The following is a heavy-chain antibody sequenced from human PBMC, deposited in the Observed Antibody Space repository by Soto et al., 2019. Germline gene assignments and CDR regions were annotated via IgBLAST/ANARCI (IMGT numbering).Heavy chain of an antibody. D-gene: IGHD7-27*01. CDR1: GFTFSRHW. V-gene: IGHV3-74*01. CDR2: IGPDGYRT. CDR3: VRDKNWAYDY. Sequence: EVQLVESGGALVQSGGSLRLSCAASGFTFSRHWMQWVRQAPGKGLSWVSHIGPDGYRTRDADSVKGRFIISRDNAKNTLYLQMNNLRDDDTAVYYCVRDKNWAYDYWGPGILVTVSS. J-gene: IGHJ4*02.